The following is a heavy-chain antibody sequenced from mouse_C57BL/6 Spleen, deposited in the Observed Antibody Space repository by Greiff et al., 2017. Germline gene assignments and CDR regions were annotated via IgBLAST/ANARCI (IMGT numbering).Heavy chain of an antibody. CDR2: ISSGGSTI. Sequence: EVLLVESGGGLVKPGGSLKLSCEASGFTFSDYGLHWVRQAPEKGLEWVAYISSGGSTIYYAAKVKGRFTISRDNAKSTLFMQMTSLRSEDTAMYYCATGPANCDEGFAYWGQGTLVTVSA. V-gene: IGHV5-17*01. J-gene: IGHJ3*01. D-gene: IGHD4-1*01. CDR1: GFTFSDYG. CDR3: ATGPANCDEGFAY.